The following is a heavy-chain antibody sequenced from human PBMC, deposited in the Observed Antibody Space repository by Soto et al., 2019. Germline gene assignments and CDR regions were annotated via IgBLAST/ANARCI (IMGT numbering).Heavy chain of an antibody. CDR1: GFPFSSFA. D-gene: IGHD6-13*01. CDR2: ISVGGGGS. J-gene: IGHJ6*02. CDR3: AKDQLTAGGDYYYYYGMDV. V-gene: IGHV3-23*01. Sequence: PGGSLRLSCEASGFPFSSFAMSWVRQTPGKGLEWLSGISVGGGGSYYADSVKGRFTISRDNSKNTLYLQMNSLRVEDKALYYCAKDQLTAGGDYYYYYGMDVWGRGTAVTVSS.